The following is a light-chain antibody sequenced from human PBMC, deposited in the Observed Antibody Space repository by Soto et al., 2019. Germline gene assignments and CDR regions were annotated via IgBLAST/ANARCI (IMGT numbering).Light chain of an antibody. V-gene: IGKV1-39*01. J-gene: IGKJ1*01. CDR1: QNIGVY. CDR2: AAS. CDR3: HQTAANPWT. Sequence: DIQMTQSPSSLSASVGDRVTITCRASQNIGVYLNWYQKKPGKAPKLPIHAASSLHSGVPSTFSGSGSGTDFALTISSLQPEDFATYYCHQTAANPWTFAQGTKVEIK.